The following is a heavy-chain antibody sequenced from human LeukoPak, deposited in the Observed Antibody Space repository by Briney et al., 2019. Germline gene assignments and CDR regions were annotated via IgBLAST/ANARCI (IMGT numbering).Heavy chain of an antibody. CDR1: GFTFRSNW. J-gene: IGHJ3*01. V-gene: IGHV3-74*01. CDR3: ARTLADAFDV. CDR2: INTDGSST. D-gene: IGHD3-16*01. Sequence: PGGSLRLSCAASGFTFRSNWMPWVRQAPGKGLVWVSHINTDGSSTRYADSVRGRFTISRDNAKNTLYLQMNSLRAEDTAVYYCARTLADAFDVWGQGTMVTVSS.